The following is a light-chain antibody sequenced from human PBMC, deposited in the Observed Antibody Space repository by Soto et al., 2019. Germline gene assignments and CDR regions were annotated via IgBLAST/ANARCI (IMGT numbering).Light chain of an antibody. J-gene: IGKJ5*01. V-gene: IGKV3-20*01. CDR3: QQYGSSPPIT. CDR1: QSVSSSS. Sequence: EIVLTQSPGTLSLSPGERATLSCRASQSVSSSSLAWYQQKPGQAPRLLIYDASSRATGIPDRLSGSGSGTDFTLTISSLEPEDFAVYYCQQYGSSPPITFGQGTRLEIK. CDR2: DAS.